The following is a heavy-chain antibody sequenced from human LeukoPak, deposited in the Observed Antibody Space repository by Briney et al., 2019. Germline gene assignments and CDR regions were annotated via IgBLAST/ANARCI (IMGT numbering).Heavy chain of an antibody. Sequence: GGSLRLSCAASGFTFSTYSMNWLRLAPGKGLEWVSFISPDSNYKYYVDSVKGRFTISRDNAKSSLYLQMNSLRAEDTAVYYCARDFSYCSGGSCHGDYWGQGTLVTVSS. V-gene: IGHV3-21*01. J-gene: IGHJ4*02. D-gene: IGHD2-15*01. CDR1: GFTFSTYS. CDR3: ARDFSYCSGGSCHGDY. CDR2: ISPDSNYK.